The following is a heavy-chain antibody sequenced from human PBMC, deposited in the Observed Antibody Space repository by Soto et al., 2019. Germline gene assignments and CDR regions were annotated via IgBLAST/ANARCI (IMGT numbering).Heavy chain of an antibody. CDR3: ARVHLVRTSSYYCGMDV. CDR1: GFTFSNYR. CDR2: ISGSGKDT. D-gene: IGHD6-6*01. J-gene: IGHJ6*02. V-gene: IGHV3-21*06. Sequence: GGSLRLSCATSGFTFSNYRMNWVREAPGKGLEWVASISGSGKDTFYRDSVKGRFTISRDNAESSLVLQMNSLTVDDTAVYHCARVHLVRTSSYYCGMDVWGPGXTVTVSS.